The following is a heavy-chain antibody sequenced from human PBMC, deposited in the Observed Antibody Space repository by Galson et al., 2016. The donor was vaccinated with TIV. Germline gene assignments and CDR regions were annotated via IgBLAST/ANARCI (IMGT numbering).Heavy chain of an antibody. CDR3: ARAWAGSGSY. D-gene: IGHD1-26*01. CDR2: VNEDGSVK. CDR1: GFPFSKYW. Sequence: SLRLSCAASGFPFSKYWMAWVRQAPGKGLEWVANVNEDGSVKYYVDSVKGRFTISRDNAKNSANLQMNSLRAEDTAVYYCARAWAGSGSYWGQGILVTVSS. V-gene: IGHV3-7*03. J-gene: IGHJ4*02.